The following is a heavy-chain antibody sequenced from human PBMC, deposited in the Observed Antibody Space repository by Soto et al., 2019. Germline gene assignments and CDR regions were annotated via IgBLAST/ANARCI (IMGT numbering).Heavy chain of an antibody. Sequence: ASDKGYFNASCYTYTKYVVILGRQEPEQGLEWMGYISAYNGNTNYAQKLQGRVTMTTYTSTSTAYMELRSLRSDDTIVYYCESGGHYYESTSDLDYRGQGTLVTVSS. V-gene: IGHV1-18*01. CDR3: ESGGHYYESTSDLDY. J-gene: IGHJ4*02. CDR2: ISAYNGNT. D-gene: IGHD3-22*01. CDR1: CYTYTKYV.